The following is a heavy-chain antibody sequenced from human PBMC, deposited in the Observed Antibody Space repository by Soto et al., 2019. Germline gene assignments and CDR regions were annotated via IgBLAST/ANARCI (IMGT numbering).Heavy chain of an antibody. V-gene: IGHV3-33*01. CDR2: IWYDGSNK. D-gene: IGHD2-2*01. CDR1: GFTFSSYG. J-gene: IGHJ6*02. Sequence: QVQLVESGGGVVQPGRSLRLSCAASGFTFSSYGMHWVRQAPGKGLEWVAVIWYDGSNKYYADSVKGRFTISRDNSKNTLYLQMNSLSAEDTAVYYCARDRGCISTTCYRYYYAMDVWGQGTTVTVSS. CDR3: ARDRGCISTTCYRYYYAMDV.